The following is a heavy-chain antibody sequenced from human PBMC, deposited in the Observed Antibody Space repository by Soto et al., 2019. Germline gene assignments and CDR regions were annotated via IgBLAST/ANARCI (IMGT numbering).Heavy chain of an antibody. CDR1: RFTFSSYA. D-gene: IGHD2-2*01. CDR3: AKEGAPAVYYGMDV. J-gene: IGHJ6*02. CDR2: IGANGGTT. Sequence: GGSLRLSCTASRFTFSSYAMSWVRQAPGKGLEWVSAIGANGGTTYYAVSVRGRFTISRDNPKNTLYLQMNSLRAEDTAVYYCAKEGAPAVYYGMDVWGQGTTVTVSS. V-gene: IGHV3-23*01.